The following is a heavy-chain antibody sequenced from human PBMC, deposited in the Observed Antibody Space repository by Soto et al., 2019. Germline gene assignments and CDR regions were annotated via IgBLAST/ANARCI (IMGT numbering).Heavy chain of an antibody. J-gene: IGHJ3*02. V-gene: IGHV1-18*01. D-gene: IGHD4-17*01. CDR1: GYTFTSYG. CDR3: ARDTYGGNSIHAFDI. Sequence: ASVNVSCKASGYTFTSYGISWVRQAPGQGLEWMGWISAYNGNTNYAQKLQGRVTMTTDTSTSTAYMELRSLRSDDTAVYYCARDTYGGNSIHAFDIWGQGTMVTVSS. CDR2: ISAYNGNT.